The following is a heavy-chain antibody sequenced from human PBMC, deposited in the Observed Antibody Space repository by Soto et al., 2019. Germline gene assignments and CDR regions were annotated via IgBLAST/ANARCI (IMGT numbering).Heavy chain of an antibody. CDR3: ARERGIAVAGTDCDY. CDR2: INPNSGGT. D-gene: IGHD6-19*01. CDR1: GYTFTGYY. J-gene: IGHJ4*02. V-gene: IGHV1-2*02. Sequence: ASVTVSCKASGYTFTGYYMHWVRQAPGQGLEWMGWINPNSGGTNYAQKFQGRVTMTRDTSISTAYMELSRLRSDDTAVYYCARERGIAVAGTDCDYWGQGTMGTVSA.